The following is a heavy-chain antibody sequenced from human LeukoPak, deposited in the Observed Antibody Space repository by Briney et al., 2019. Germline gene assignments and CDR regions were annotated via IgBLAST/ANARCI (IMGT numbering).Heavy chain of an antibody. J-gene: IGHJ4*02. D-gene: IGHD2-2*01. Sequence: PSETLSLTCTVSGGSISSGGYYWSWIRQHPGKGLEWIGYIYYSGSTYYNPSLKSRVTISVDTSKNQFSLKLSSVTAADTAVYYCARTSSTSHEVDYWGQGTLVTVSS. CDR3: ARTSSTSHEVDY. CDR1: GGSISSGGYY. CDR2: IYYSGST. V-gene: IGHV4-31*03.